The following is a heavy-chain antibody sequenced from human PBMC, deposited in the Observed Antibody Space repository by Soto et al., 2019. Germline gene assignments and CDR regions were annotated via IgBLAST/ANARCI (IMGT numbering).Heavy chain of an antibody. CDR2: IYRNGYA. D-gene: IGHD6-6*01. V-gene: IGHV4-4*07. Sequence: QVQLQESGPGLVKPSETLSLTCSVSGGSISSFYWNWIRQPAGKGLEWIGRIYRNGYADYNPSLNSRVTMSVDTSKHQFSLQLSSVTAADTARYYCARGPSTSSIGTFDIWGQGTMVTVS. CDR3: ARGPSTSSIGTFDI. CDR1: GGSISSFY. J-gene: IGHJ3*02.